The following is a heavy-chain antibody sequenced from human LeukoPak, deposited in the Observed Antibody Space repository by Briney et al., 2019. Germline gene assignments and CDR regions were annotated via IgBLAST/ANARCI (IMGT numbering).Heavy chain of an antibody. CDR3: AREGMTRTGTTLY. CDR2: IDYSGST. J-gene: IGHJ4*02. D-gene: IGHD1-7*01. Sequence: SETLSLTCTVSGGSIISYYWSWIRQPPGKGLEWIGYIDYSGSTNYNPSLKSRVTMSADTSKNQFSLRLTSVTAADTAVYYCAREGMTRTGTTLYWGQGTLVTVSS. V-gene: IGHV4-59*12. CDR1: GGSIISYY.